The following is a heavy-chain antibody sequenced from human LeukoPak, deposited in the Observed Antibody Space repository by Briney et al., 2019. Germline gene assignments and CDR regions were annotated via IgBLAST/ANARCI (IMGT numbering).Heavy chain of an antibody. V-gene: IGHV3-23*01. CDR2: ISGSGGST. CDR3: ANTVQWLVPGWFDP. D-gene: IGHD6-19*01. CDR1: GFIFSGYA. J-gene: IGHJ5*02. Sequence: GGSLRLSCAASGFIFSGYAMSWVRQAPGKGLEWVSAISGSGGSTYYADSVKGRFTISRDNSKNTLYLQMNSLRAEDTAVYYCANTVQWLVPGWFDPWGQGTLVTVSS.